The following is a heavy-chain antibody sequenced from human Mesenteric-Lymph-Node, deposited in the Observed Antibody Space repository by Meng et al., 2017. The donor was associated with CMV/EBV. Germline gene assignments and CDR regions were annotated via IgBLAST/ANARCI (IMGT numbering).Heavy chain of an antibody. CDR3: ARGWGQKVVLRLSQGWLDP. J-gene: IGHJ5*02. D-gene: IGHD2/OR15-2a*01. V-gene: IGHV1-18*01. CDR2: ISAYNGNT. CDR1: FTTYG. Sequence: FTTYGISWVRQAPGQGLEWMGWISAYNGNTNSAQKFQGRVIMTTDTSTNTAYMELRSLRSDDTAVYYCARGWGQKVVLRLSQGWLDPWGQGTLVTVSS.